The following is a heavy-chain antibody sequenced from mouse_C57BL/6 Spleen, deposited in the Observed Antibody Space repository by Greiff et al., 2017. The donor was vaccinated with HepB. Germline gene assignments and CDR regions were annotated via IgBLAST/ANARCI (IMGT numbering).Heavy chain of an antibody. CDR2: ISSGGDYI. CDR1: GFTFSSYA. D-gene: IGHD1-1*01. Sequence: EVQLQESGEGLVKPGGSLKLSCAASGFTFSSYAMSWVRQTPEKRLEWVAYISSGGDYIYYADTVKGRFTISRDNARNTLYLQMSSLKSEDTAMYYCTRVDYGSSYFAYWGQGTLVTVSA. CDR3: TRVDYGSSYFAY. V-gene: IGHV5-9-1*02. J-gene: IGHJ3*01.